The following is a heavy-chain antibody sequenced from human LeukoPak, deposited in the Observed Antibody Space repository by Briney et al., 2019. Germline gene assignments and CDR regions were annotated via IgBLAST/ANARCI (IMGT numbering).Heavy chain of an antibody. CDR1: GFNFNNYA. V-gene: IGHV3-23*01. CDR3: AKSDCSISTCSFRNWFDP. J-gene: IGHJ5*02. CDR2: LSGGGGTT. D-gene: IGHD2-2*01. Sequence: PGGSLRLSCAASGFNFNNYAMNWVRQAPGKGLEWVSTLSGGGGTTYYADSVKGRFTISRDTSKHTLYLHMNSLRAEDTAIYYCAKSDCSISTCSFRNWFDPWGQGTLVTVSS.